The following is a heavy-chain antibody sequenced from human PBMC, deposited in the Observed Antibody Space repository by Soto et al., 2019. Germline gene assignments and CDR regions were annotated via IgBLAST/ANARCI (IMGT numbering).Heavy chain of an antibody. J-gene: IGHJ4*02. CDR3: ARNPGRTNWNYFDY. Sequence: PSETLSLTCAVSGGSISSSNLWSWVRQPPGKGLEWIGEIYHSGSTNYNPSLKSRVTISVDKSKNQFSLKLSSVTAADTAVYYCARNPGRTNWNYFDYWGQGTLVTVSS. CDR1: GGSISSSNL. V-gene: IGHV4-4*02. D-gene: IGHD1-20*01. CDR2: IYHSGST.